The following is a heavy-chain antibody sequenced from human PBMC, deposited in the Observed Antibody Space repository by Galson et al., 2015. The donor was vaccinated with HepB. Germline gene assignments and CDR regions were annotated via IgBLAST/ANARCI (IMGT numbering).Heavy chain of an antibody. D-gene: IGHD5-24*01. V-gene: IGHV3-21*01. CDR3: ARDSKVEMATIVFLNYGGDY. J-gene: IGHJ4*02. CDR1: GFTFSSYS. Sequence: SLRLSCAASGFTFSSYSMNWVRQAPGKGLEWVSSISSSSSYIYYADSVKGRFTISRDNAKNSLYLQMDSLRAEDTAVYYCARDSKVEMATIVFLNYGGDYWGQGTLVTVSS. CDR2: ISSSSSYI.